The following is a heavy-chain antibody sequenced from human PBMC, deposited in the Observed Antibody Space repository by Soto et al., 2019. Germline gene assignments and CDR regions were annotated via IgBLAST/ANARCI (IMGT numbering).Heavy chain of an antibody. D-gene: IGHD3-22*01. CDR2: ISGSGGST. CDR1: GFTFSSYA. J-gene: IGHJ6*02. CDR3: AKDFLYYYDSSGYLGPYYYYGMDV. V-gene: IGHV3-23*01. Sequence: GGSLRLSCAASGFTFSSYAMSWVRQAPGKGLEWVSAISGSGGSTYYADSVKGRFTISRDNSKNTLYLQMNSLRAEDTDVYYSAKDFLYYYDSSGYLGPYYYYGMDVWGQGTTVTVSS.